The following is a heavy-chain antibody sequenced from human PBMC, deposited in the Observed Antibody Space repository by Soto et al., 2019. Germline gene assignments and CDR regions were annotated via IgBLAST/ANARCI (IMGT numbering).Heavy chain of an antibody. V-gene: IGHV3-23*01. D-gene: IGHD3-9*01. CDR3: AKLSGYDILTGYYGPDY. J-gene: IGHJ4*02. CDR2: ISGSGGST. Sequence: GGSLRLSCAASGFTFSSYAMSWVRQAPGKGLEWVSAISGSGGSTYYADSVKGRFTISRDNSKNTLYLQMNSLRAEDTAVYYCAKLSGYDILTGYYGPDYWGQGTRVTVSS. CDR1: GFTFSSYA.